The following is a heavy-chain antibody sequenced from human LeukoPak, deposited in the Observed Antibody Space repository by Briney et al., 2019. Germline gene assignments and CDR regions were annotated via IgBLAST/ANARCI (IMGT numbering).Heavy chain of an antibody. CDR2: IYHSGST. CDR1: GGSISSSSYY. V-gene: IGHV4-39*01. Sequence: SETLSLTCTVAGGSISSSSYYWGWLRQPPGKGLEWIGSIYHSGSTYYNPSLKSRFTISVDTSKNQFSLKLSSVAAADMAVYYCTRHQWWLAPRNFDFWGQGTLVSVSS. D-gene: IGHD2-8*01. CDR3: TRHQWWLAPRNFDF. J-gene: IGHJ4*02.